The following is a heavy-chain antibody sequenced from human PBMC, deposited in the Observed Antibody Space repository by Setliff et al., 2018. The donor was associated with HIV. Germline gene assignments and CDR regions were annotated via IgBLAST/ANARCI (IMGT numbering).Heavy chain of an antibody. Sequence: TLSLTCSVSGISINGYYWSWIRQSPRTRLEWIGYVSSIGNTNYNPSLKSRVTISVDTSKNQFSLKLSSVTAADTAVYYCARQPRWLQFPRYFDYWGQGTLVTVSS. CDR1: GISINGYY. D-gene: IGHD5-12*01. CDR2: VSSIGNT. J-gene: IGHJ4*02. CDR3: ARQPRWLQFPRYFDY. V-gene: IGHV4-59*08.